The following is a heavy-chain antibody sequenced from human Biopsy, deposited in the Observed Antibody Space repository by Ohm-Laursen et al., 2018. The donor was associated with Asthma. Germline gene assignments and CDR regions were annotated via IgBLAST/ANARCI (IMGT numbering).Heavy chain of an antibody. CDR3: AKGFSSTSCYGICYYYVMDV. J-gene: IGHJ6*02. D-gene: IGHD2-2*01. Sequence: SLRLSCTASGFTFSGYAMSWARQAPGKGLEWVSTISPDGRSAHGPDSFRGRFTISRDNSRDTLYLQMRSLRAEDTAVYYCAKGFSSTSCYGICYYYVMDVWGQGTTVTVSS. V-gene: IGHV3-23*01. CDR1: GFTFSGYA. CDR2: ISPDGRSA.